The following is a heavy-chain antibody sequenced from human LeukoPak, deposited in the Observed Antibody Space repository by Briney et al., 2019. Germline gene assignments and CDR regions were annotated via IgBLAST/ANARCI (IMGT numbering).Heavy chain of an antibody. CDR3: ASMDVLGVDY. CDR2: IYSGGST. D-gene: IGHD2-8*01. J-gene: IGHJ4*02. CDR1: GFTVNNNY. Sequence: GGSLRLSCAASGFTVNNNYMSWVRQAPGKGLEWVSVIYSGGSTYYADSVKGRFTISRDISKNTLYLQMNSLRAEDTAVYYCASMDVLGVDYWGQGTLVTVSS. V-gene: IGHV3-53*01.